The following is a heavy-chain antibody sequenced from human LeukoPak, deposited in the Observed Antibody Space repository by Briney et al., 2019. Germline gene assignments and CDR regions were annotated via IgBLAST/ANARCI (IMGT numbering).Heavy chain of an antibody. D-gene: IGHD3-16*02. CDR3: ARYDVWGSYRAFDY. CDR1: GYSIRSGYY. Sequence: SETLSLTCTVSGYSIRSGYYWGWIRQPPGKGLEWIGSIYHSGSTYYNPSLRSRVTMSVDTSKNQFSLKLRSVTAADTAVYYCARYDVWGSYRAFDYWGQGTLVTVSS. CDR2: IYHSGST. V-gene: IGHV4-38-2*02. J-gene: IGHJ4*02.